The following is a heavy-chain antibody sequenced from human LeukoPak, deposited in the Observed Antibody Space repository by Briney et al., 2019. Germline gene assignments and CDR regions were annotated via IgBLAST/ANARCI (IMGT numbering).Heavy chain of an antibody. V-gene: IGHV4-34*01. CDR3: ARYDSSGYYHDY. J-gene: IGHJ4*02. CDR2: IYHSGST. D-gene: IGHD3-22*01. Sequence: SETLSLTCAVYGESFSGYYWSWIRQPPGKGLEWIGEIYHSGSTNYNPSLKSRVTISVDKSKNQFSLKLSSVTAADTAVYYCARYDSSGYYHDYWGQGTLVTVSS. CDR1: GESFSGYY.